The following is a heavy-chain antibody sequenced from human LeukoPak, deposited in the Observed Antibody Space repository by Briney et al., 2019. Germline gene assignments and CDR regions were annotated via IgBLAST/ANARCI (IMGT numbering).Heavy chain of an antibody. V-gene: IGHV3-30*04. Sequence: GGSLRLACAVSGSTFSSYSVHWVRQAPGKGLEWVALISYDGNSEYYADSVKGRFTISRDDSKNTVYLQMNSLRTEDTAVYFCARDYDLSVVGYYSGMDVWGQGTTVTVSS. CDR1: GSTFSSYS. J-gene: IGHJ6*02. CDR2: ISYDGNSE. D-gene: IGHD5-12*01. CDR3: ARDYDLSVVGYYSGMDV.